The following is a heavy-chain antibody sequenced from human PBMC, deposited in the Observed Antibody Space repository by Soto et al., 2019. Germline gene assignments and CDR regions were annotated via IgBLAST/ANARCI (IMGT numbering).Heavy chain of an antibody. CDR2: IYHSGST. Sequence: QVQLQESGPGLVKPSGTLSLTCAVSGGSISSSNWWIWVRQPPGKGLEWIGEIYHSGSTNYNPSLKSRVTITVDKSKNQFPLNVNSVTAADTAVYYWARDSSRPIAEAGSPPPLGFFDYWGKGILVTVSS. V-gene: IGHV4-4*02. CDR3: ARDSSRPIAEAGSPPPLGFFDY. D-gene: IGHD6-13*01. J-gene: IGHJ4*02. CDR1: GGSISSSNW.